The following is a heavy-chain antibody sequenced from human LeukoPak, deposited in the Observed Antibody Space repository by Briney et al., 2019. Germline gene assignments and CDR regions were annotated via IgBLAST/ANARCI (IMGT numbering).Heavy chain of an antibody. CDR3: ARAYYYDSSGCFDY. CDR1: GYSFTSYW. CDR2: IYPGESDI. D-gene: IGHD3-22*01. V-gene: IGHV5-51*01. Sequence: GESLKISCKGSGYSFTSYWIGWVRQMPGKGLEWMGIIYPGESDIRYSPSLQGQVTISADKSISTAYLQWSSLKASDTAMYYCARAYYYDSSGCFDYWGQGTLVTVSS. J-gene: IGHJ4*02.